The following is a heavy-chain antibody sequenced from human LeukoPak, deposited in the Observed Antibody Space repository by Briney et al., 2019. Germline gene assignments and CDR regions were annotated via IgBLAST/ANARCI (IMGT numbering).Heavy chain of an antibody. Sequence: PGGSLRLSCVGSGFTFSSHWMSWVRQAPGKGLEWVANIKEDESAKFYLDSVKGRFTISRDNARNSVYLQMNSLRVEDTAVYYCARAVDVADYWGQGTLVTVSS. CDR3: ARAVDVADY. D-gene: IGHD3-16*01. CDR1: GFTFSSHW. V-gene: IGHV3-7*01. J-gene: IGHJ4*02. CDR2: IKEDESAK.